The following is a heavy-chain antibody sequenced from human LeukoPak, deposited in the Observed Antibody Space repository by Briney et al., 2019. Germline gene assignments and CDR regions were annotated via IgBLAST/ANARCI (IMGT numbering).Heavy chain of an antibody. CDR1: GFTFSSYA. CDR3: ARAPTPYFTYYMDV. V-gene: IGHV3-48*02. D-gene: IGHD2-21*01. J-gene: IGHJ6*03. CDR2: IGSSGSAGGNI. Sequence: GGSLRLSCAASGFTFSSYAMSWVRQAPGKGLEWISYIGSSGSAGGNIYYAVSVKGRFTVSRDNAKDSLFLQMNSLQDADTAVYYCARAPTPYFTYYMDVWGKGTTVTVSS.